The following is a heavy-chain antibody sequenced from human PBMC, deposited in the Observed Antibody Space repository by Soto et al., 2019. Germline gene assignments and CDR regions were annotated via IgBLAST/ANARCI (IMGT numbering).Heavy chain of an antibody. CDR1: GSTFSSYA. V-gene: IGHV3-23*01. D-gene: IGHD6-19*01. Sequence: GGSLRLSCAASGSTFSSYAMSWVRQAPGKGLEWVSAISGSGGSTYYADSVKGRFTISRDNSKNTLYLQMNSLRAEDTAVYYCASDWLIAVAGTGAAFYYYYGMDVWGQGTTVTVSS. CDR2: ISGSGGST. J-gene: IGHJ6*02. CDR3: ASDWLIAVAGTGAAFYYYYGMDV.